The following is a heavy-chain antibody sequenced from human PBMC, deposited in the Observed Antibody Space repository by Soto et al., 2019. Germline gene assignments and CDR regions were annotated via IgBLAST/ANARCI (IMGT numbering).Heavy chain of an antibody. D-gene: IGHD3-22*01. Sequence: QVQLVESGGGVVQPGRSLRLSCAASGFTFSTYAMNWVRQGPGKGLVWVALITFDGSSKYYADSVKGRFTISRDNSNNTLYLQMNRLRGEDTDVYYCARDGNTYYYDRQDYWGQGSLVTVSS. CDR1: GFTFSTYA. V-gene: IGHV3-30-3*01. CDR2: ITFDGSSK. J-gene: IGHJ4*02. CDR3: ARDGNTYYYDRQDY.